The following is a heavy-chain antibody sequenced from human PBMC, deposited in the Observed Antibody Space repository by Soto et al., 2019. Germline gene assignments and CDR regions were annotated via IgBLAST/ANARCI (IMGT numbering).Heavy chain of an antibody. CDR3: AKRRAISNKLFFDH. J-gene: IGHJ4*02. CDR1: GFSINTGGVG. V-gene: IGHV2-5*01. CDR2: LYWNDDA. D-gene: IGHD4-4*01. Sequence: QITLREAGPTLVKPTQTLTLSCTLSGFSINTGGVGVGWIRQPPGKAPERLALLYWNDDACYSPSLRYRLRVPKDASENRVVLTMTHLDPTDTGTYYCAKRRAISNKLFFDHWGQGALVTVSS.